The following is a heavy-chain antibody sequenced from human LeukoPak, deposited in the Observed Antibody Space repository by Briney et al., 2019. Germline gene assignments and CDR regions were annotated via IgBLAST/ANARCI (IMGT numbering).Heavy chain of an antibody. J-gene: IGHJ4*02. CDR2: ISSSSGYI. Sequence: GGSLRLSCAASGFTFGTYSMNWVSQAPGKGLEWVSSISSSSGYIHYADSVKGRFTISRDNAKNSLYLQMNSLRDTDTAVYYCARGKVGYSYFDYWGQGTLVTVSS. CDR1: GFTFGTYS. D-gene: IGHD5-18*01. V-gene: IGHV3-21*01. CDR3: ARGKVGYSYFDY.